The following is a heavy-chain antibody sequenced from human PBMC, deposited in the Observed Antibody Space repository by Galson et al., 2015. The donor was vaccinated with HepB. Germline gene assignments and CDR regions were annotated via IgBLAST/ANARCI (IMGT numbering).Heavy chain of an antibody. CDR1: GFTFSNYG. J-gene: IGHJ6*02. Sequence: SLRLSCAASGFTFSNYGIHWVRQAPGKGLEWVAVISYHGSNQCYVDSVKGRFTVSRDNSKSTVYLQMNSLRAEDTAVYYCAKGLKRSSARCYVGCVTGYYYVMDVWGQGTAVTVSS. CDR2: ISYHGSNQ. D-gene: IGHD2-2*01. CDR3: AKGLKRSSARCYVGCVTGYYYVMDV. V-gene: IGHV3-30*18.